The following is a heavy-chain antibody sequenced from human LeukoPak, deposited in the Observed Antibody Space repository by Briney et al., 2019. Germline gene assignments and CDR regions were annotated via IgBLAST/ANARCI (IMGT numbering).Heavy chain of an antibody. D-gene: IGHD3-16*02. CDR2: IWYDGSNK. J-gene: IGHJ4*02. Sequence: GRSLRLSCAASGFTFSSYGMHWVRQAPGKGLEWVAVIWYDGSNKYYADSVKGRFTISRDNSKNTLYLQMNSLRAEDTAVYYCAKVGTTFGGVIVRTDFDYWGQGTLVTVSS. CDR1: GFTFSSYG. V-gene: IGHV3-33*06. CDR3: AKVGTTFGGVIVRTDFDY.